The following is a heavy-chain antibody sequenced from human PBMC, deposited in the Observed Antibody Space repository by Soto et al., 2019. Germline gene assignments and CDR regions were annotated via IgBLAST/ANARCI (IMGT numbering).Heavy chain of an antibody. CDR3: ARHNYGSGSTYFDY. J-gene: IGHJ4*02. CDR2: IYYSGST. D-gene: IGHD3-10*01. V-gene: IGHV4-59*08. Sequence: PSETLSLTCTVSGVSISSYYWSWIRQPPGKGLEWIGYIYYSGSTNYNPSLKSRVTISVDTSKNQFSLKLNSMTAADTAVYYCARHNYGSGSTYFDYWGQGTLVT. CDR1: GVSISSYY.